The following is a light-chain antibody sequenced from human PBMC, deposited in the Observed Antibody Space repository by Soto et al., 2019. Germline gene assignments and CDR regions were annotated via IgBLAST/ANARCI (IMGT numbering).Light chain of an antibody. CDR2: KAS. J-gene: IGKJ4*01. Sequence: DIQMTQSPSTLSASVGDRVTITCRASQSISSSLAWYQQKPGKAPTLLIYKASSIESGVPSRFSGDGSGTEFTLTIRRLQPENFATYFCQQLHTYPLTFGGGTKVDIK. CDR1: QSISSS. CDR3: QQLHTYPLT. V-gene: IGKV1-5*03.